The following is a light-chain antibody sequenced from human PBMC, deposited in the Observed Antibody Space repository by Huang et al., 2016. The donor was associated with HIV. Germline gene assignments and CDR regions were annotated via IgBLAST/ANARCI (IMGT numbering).Light chain of an antibody. CDR2: AAS. V-gene: IGKV1-39*01. CDR1: QSISNY. J-gene: IGKJ1*01. CDR3: QQSYSTPVT. Sequence: DIQMTQSPSSLSASVGDRVTITCRASQSISNYLNWYQQKPGKAPKLLIYAASSLQRGVPSRFSGSGSGTDFTLTISSLQPEDFATYYCQQSYSTPVTFGQGTKVEIK.